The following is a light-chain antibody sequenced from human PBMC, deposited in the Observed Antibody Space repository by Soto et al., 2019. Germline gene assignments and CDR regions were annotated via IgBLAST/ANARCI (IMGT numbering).Light chain of an antibody. V-gene: IGLV4-69*01. J-gene: IGLJ2*01. CDR3: QTWGSGIVV. Sequence: QAVVTQSPSASASLGASVKLTCTLSSGHSSYAIEWHQQQPEKGPRYLMKLNSDGSHSKGDGIPDRFSGSSSGAERYLPISSFQSEDEADYYCQTWGSGIVVFGGGTQLTVL. CDR2: LNSDGSH. CDR1: SGHSSYA.